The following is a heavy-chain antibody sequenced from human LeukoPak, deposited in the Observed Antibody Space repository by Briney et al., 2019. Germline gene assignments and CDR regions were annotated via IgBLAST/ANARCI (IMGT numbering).Heavy chain of an antibody. Sequence: SETLSLTCTVSGGSISSYYWSWLRQPPGKGLEGIGYIYYSGSTNYNPSLKSRVTISVDTSKNQFSLKLSSVTAADTAVYYCARGGGGPQTFDYWGQGTLVTVSS. CDR1: GGSISSYY. CDR2: IYYSGST. CDR3: ARGGGGPQTFDY. J-gene: IGHJ4*02. D-gene: IGHD2-15*01. V-gene: IGHV4-59*01.